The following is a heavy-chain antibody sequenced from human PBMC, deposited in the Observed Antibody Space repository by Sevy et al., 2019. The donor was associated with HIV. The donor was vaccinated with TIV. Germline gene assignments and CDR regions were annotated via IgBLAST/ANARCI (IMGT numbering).Heavy chain of an antibody. CDR3: ARDRGYSPYDYPGNY. CDR1: GFNFRTHA. D-gene: IGHD5-12*01. V-gene: IGHV3-30-3*01. CDR2: ISYAGDTK. Sequence: GGSLRLSCAASGFNFRTHAMHWVRHAPGRGLEWVAVISYAGDTKYNTDSVKGRFTISRDNSKNTLFLQMNSLRPEDTAVYYCARDRGYSPYDYPGNYWGQGTLVTVSS. J-gene: IGHJ4*02.